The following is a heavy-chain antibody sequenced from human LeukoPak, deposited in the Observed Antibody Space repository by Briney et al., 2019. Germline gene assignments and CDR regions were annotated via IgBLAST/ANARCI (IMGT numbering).Heavy chain of an antibody. CDR3: ARAVPWTYYYYYYGMDV. CDR2: INHSGST. CDR1: GGSFSGYY. J-gene: IGHJ6*02. Sequence: PSETLSLTCAVYGGSFSGYYWSWIRQPPGKGLEWIGEINHSGSTNYNPSLKSRVTISVDTSKNQFSLKLSSVTAADTAVYYCARAVPWTYYYYYYGMDVWGQGTTVTASS. D-gene: IGHD2-2*01. V-gene: IGHV4-34*01.